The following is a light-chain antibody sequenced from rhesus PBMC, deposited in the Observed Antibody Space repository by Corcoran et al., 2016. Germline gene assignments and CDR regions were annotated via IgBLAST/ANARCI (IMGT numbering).Light chain of an antibody. J-gene: IGKJ1*01. Sequence: DNQTTQSPSSLSASVGARVTITCRASQGISSYLNWFQQKPGKAPKLLISYANRLESGVPSRFSGSGSGTEITQTISSLQHEEFGTYCCQQDNTLPRTFGQGAKVEVK. CDR1: QGISSY. V-gene: IGKV1-32*05. CDR2: YAN. CDR3: QQDNTLPRT.